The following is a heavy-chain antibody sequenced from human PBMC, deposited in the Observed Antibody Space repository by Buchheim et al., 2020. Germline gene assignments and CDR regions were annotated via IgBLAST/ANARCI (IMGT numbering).Heavy chain of an antibody. J-gene: IGHJ6*04. V-gene: IGHV3-21*01. CDR3: ARDPWVVPAAPTPYYYYGMDV. CDR2: ISSSSSYI. Sequence: EVQLVESGGGLVKPGGSLRLSCAASGFTFSSYSMNWVRQAPGKGLEWVSSISSSSSYIYYADSVKGRFTISRDNAKNSLYLQMNSLRAEDTAVYYCARDPWVVPAAPTPYYYYGMDVWGKGTT. D-gene: IGHD2-2*01. CDR1: GFTFSSYS.